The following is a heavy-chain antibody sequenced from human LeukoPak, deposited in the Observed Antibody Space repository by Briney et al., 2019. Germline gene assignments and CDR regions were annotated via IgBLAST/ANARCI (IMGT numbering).Heavy chain of an antibody. V-gene: IGHV3-15*01. CDR1: GFTFSNAW. J-gene: IGHJ3*02. D-gene: IGHD1-26*01. CDR2: IKSKTDGGTT. CDR3: TRGTGSLGGFDI. Sequence: PGGSLRLSCAASGFTFSNAWMNWVRQAPGKGLEWVGHIKSKTDGGTTAYAAPVKGRFTFSRDDSNNTLYLQMNSLKTEDTAVYYCTRGTGSLGGFDIWGQGTMVTVSS.